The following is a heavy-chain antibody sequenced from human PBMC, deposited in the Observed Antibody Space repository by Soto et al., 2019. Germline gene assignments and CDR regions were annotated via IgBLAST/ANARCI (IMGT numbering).Heavy chain of an antibody. CDR3: ASLTPVDY. J-gene: IGHJ4*02. Sequence: QVQLVQSGAEVKKPGASVKVSCKASGYTFTSYYMHWVRQAPGQGLEWMGIINPSGGSTSYAQKFQGRVTITRATSTSKVYMELSSLRSEDTAVAYCASLTPVDYWGQGSRVTVAS. CDR2: INPSGGST. V-gene: IGHV1-46*01. CDR1: GYTFTSYY.